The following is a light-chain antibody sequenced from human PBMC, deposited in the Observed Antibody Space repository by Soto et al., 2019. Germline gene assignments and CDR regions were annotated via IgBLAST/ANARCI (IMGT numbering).Light chain of an antibody. CDR2: AAS. CDR3: QQSYSTPVYT. Sequence: DIQMTQSPSSLSASVGDRVTITCRASQSISSYLNWYQQKPGKAPKLLIYAASSLQSGVPSRFSGSGSGTDFPLTISSLQPEDFATYYCQQSYSTPVYTFGQGTKRASK. CDR1: QSISSY. J-gene: IGKJ2*01. V-gene: IGKV1-39*01.